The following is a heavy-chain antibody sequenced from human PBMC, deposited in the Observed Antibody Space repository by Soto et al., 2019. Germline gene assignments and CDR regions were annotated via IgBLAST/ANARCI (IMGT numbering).Heavy chain of an antibody. CDR1: GEDFSHYA. CDR3: ARDRSLNFWTGYGMDV. D-gene: IGHD3-9*01. Sequence: GASVKVSCKASGEDFSHYAVSWVRQAPGRGLEWMGGIIPVFGTPNIAQKFQGRVIITADESTNIASLELRSLRSEDTAVYFCARDRSLNFWTGYGMDVWGQGTTVTVSS. CDR2: IIPVFGTP. J-gene: IGHJ6*02. V-gene: IGHV1-69*13.